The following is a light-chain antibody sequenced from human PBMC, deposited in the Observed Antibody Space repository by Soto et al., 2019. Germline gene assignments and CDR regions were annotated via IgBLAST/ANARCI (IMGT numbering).Light chain of an antibody. CDR3: QQYKSYSTWT. V-gene: IGKV1-5*03. CDR1: QSISRW. Sequence: DIQMTQSPSTLSASVGDRVTITCRASQSISRWLDWYQQKPGKAPKLLRYKASSLESGVPSRFSGSGSGKEFTLTISSLQPDDFATYYCQQYKSYSTWTFGQGTKVEIK. J-gene: IGKJ1*01. CDR2: KAS.